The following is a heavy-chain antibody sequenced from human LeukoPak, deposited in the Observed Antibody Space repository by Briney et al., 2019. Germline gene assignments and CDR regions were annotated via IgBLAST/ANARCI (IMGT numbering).Heavy chain of an antibody. D-gene: IGHD4/OR15-4a*01. CDR2: IYYSGST. J-gene: IGHJ4*02. V-gene: IGHV4-31*03. Sequence: SETLSLTCTDSGGSISSGGYYWSWIRQHPGKGLEWIGYIYYSGSTYYNPSLKSRVTISVDTSKNQFSLKLSSVTAADTAVYYCARDSNFKIDYWGQGTLVTVSS. CDR1: GGSISSGGYY. CDR3: ARDSNFKIDY.